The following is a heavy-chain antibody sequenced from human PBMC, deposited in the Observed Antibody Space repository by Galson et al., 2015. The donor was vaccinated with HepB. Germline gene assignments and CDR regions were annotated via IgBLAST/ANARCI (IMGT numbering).Heavy chain of an antibody. CDR1: GFTFSSYW. CDR2: INSDGSST. J-gene: IGHJ4*02. CDR3: ARVLTGTTGVDY. Sequence: SLRLSCEASGFTFSSYWMHWVRQAPGKGLVWVSRINSDGSSTSYADSVKGRFTISRDNAKNTLYLQMNSLRAEDTAVYYCARVLTGTTGVDYWGQGTLVTVSS. D-gene: IGHD1-7*01. V-gene: IGHV3-74*01.